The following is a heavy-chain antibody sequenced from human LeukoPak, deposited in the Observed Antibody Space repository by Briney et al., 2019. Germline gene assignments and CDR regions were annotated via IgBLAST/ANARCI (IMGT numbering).Heavy chain of an antibody. V-gene: IGHV1-46*01. Sequence: GGSVKVSCKASGYTFTSYYMHWVRQAPGQGLEWMGIINPSGGSTSYAQKFQGRVTMTRDTSTSTVYMELSSLRSEDTAVYYCARVAGEATAMASMDVWGQGTTVTVSS. CDR3: ARVAGEATAMASMDV. CDR2: INPSGGST. D-gene: IGHD5-18*01. J-gene: IGHJ6*02. CDR1: GYTFTSYY.